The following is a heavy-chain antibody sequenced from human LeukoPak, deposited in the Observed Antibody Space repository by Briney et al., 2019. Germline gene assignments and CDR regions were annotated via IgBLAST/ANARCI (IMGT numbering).Heavy chain of an antibody. CDR3: ATRKLGNDY. J-gene: IGHJ4*02. Sequence: SETLSLTCTVSGGSVSNYYWSWIRQSPGKGLEWIGYIYYTETSYNPSLKSRVTISADTSKNQFSLKLYSVTAADTAVYYCATRKLGNDYWGQGTLITVSS. CDR1: GGSVSNYY. V-gene: IGHV4-59*02. CDR2: IYYTET. D-gene: IGHD7-27*01.